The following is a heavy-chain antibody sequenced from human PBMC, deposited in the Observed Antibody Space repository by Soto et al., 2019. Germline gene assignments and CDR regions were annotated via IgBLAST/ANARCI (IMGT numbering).Heavy chain of an antibody. V-gene: IGHV1-69*12. CDR2: IIPIFGTA. Sequence: QVQLVQSGAEVKKPGSSVKVSCKASGGTFSSYAISWVRQAPGQGLEWMGGIIPIFGTANYAQKFQGRVTITAAESTRTASMALSSLRSEDTAVYYCARTGHGSSWYYGMDVLGQGATVTVSS. CDR3: ARTGHGSSWYYGMDV. D-gene: IGHD6-13*01. CDR1: GGTFSSYA. J-gene: IGHJ6*02.